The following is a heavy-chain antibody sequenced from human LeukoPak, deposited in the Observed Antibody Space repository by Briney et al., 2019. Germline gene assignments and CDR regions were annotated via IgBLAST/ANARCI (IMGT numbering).Heavy chain of an antibody. CDR1: GGSISSYY. J-gene: IGHJ5*02. D-gene: IGHD6-13*01. V-gene: IGHV4-59*08. CDR3: ARSGSSWYLDNWFDP. Sequence: SETLSLTCTVSGGSISSYYWSWIRQPPGKGLEWVGYIYYSGSTNYNPSLNSRVTISVDTSKNQFSLKLSSVTAADTAVYYCARSGSSWYLDNWFDPWGQGTLVTVSS. CDR2: IYYSGST.